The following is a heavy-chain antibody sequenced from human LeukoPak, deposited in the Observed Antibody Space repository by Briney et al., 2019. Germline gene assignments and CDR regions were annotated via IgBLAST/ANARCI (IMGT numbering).Heavy chain of an antibody. D-gene: IGHD2/OR15-2a*01. Sequence: ASVKVSCKASGYTFTSYGISWVRQAPGQGLEWMGWISAYNGNTNYAQKLQGRVTMTTDTSTSTAYMELRSLRSDDTAVYYCARDVMRGFYAVNDAFDIWGQGTMVTVSP. CDR3: ARDVMRGFYAVNDAFDI. CDR2: ISAYNGNT. CDR1: GYTFTSYG. V-gene: IGHV1-18*01. J-gene: IGHJ3*02.